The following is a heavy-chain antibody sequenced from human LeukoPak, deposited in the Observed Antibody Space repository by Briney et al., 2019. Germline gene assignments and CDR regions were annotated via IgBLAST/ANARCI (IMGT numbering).Heavy chain of an antibody. D-gene: IGHD6-13*01. V-gene: IGHV3-30-3*01. CDR3: AKDRSSSWSLDY. CDR2: ISYDGSNK. Sequence: GRSLRLSCAASGFTFSSYAMHWVRQAPGKGLEWVAVISYDGSNKYYADSVKGRFTISRDNSKNTLYLQMNSLRPEDTAVYYCAKDRSSSWSLDYWGQGTLITVSS. J-gene: IGHJ4*02. CDR1: GFTFSSYA.